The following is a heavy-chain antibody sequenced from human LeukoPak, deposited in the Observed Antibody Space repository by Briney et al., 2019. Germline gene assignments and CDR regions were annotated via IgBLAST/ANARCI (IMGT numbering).Heavy chain of an antibody. CDR3: ARAGYSSSWDTFDY. CDR1: GGSISSGGYS. J-gene: IGHJ4*02. Sequence: SETLSLTCAVSGGSISSGGYSWSWIRQPPGEGLVWFGYIYHSEITHYNPSLQSRVTISVDRSKNQFSLKLSSVTAADTAVYYCARAGYSSSWDTFDYWGQGTLVTVSS. D-gene: IGHD6-13*01. V-gene: IGHV4-30-2*01. CDR2: IYHSEIT.